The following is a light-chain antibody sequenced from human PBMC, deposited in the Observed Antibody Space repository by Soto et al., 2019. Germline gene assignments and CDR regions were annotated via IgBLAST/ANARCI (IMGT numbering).Light chain of an antibody. V-gene: IGLV2-8*01. CDR1: SSDVGGYNY. CDR3: SSYAGSTHVV. CDR2: EVS. J-gene: IGLJ2*01. Sequence: QSALTQPPSASGSPGQSVTISCTGTSSDVGGYNYVSWYQQHPGKAPKLMIYEVSKRPSGVPDRFSGSKSGNTASLTVSGLHAEDEADYYCSSYAGSTHVVFGGGTKLTVL.